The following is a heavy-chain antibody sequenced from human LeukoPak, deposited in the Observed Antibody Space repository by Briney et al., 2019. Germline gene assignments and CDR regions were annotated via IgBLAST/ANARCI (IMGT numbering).Heavy chain of an antibody. D-gene: IGHD3-3*01. CDR2: ISDDGSNK. CDR1: GFTFSSYG. V-gene: IGHV3-30*18. J-gene: IGHJ3*02. CDR3: ANQREYYTSSDGFDI. Sequence: TGRSLRLSCAASGFTFSSYGMHWVRQAPGKGLEWVALISDDGSNKYYGDSVKGRFTISRDNSKNTLYLQMNSLRAEDTAVYYCANQREYYTSSDGFDIWGQGTMVTVSS.